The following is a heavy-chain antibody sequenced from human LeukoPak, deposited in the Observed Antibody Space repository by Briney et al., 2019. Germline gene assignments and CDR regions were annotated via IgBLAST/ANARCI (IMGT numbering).Heavy chain of an antibody. D-gene: IGHD3-22*01. J-gene: IGHJ3*02. CDR1: GGSISSGGYY. CDR2: IYYSGST. Sequence: PSETLSLTCTVSGGSISSGGYYWRWIRQHPGKGLEWIGYIYYSGSTYYNPSLKSRVTISVDTSKNQFSLKLSSVTAADTAVYYCARDRFTYYDSSGLEFDIWGQGTMVTVSS. CDR3: ARDRFTYYDSSGLEFDI. V-gene: IGHV4-31*03.